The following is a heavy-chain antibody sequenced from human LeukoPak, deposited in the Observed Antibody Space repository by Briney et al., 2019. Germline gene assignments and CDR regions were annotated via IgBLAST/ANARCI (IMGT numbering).Heavy chain of an antibody. Sequence: GGSLRLSCAASGFAFSNYGMHWVRQAPGKGLGWVAAIWSDGNNKFSADSVKGRFTISRDNSKNTLYLQMNSLRAEDTAVYYCAKPQSSYTFVFDYWGQGTLVTDSS. J-gene: IGHJ4*02. V-gene: IGHV3-33*06. CDR2: IWSDGNNK. CDR3: AKPQSSYTFVFDY. D-gene: IGHD6-6*01. CDR1: GFAFSNYG.